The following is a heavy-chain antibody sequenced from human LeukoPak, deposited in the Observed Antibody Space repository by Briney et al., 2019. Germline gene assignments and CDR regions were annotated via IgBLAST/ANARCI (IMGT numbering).Heavy chain of an antibody. CDR2: IYYSGST. D-gene: IGHD3-3*01. J-gene: IGHJ6*02. V-gene: IGHV4-31*03. Sequence: PSETLSLTCTVSGGSISSGGYYWSWIRQHPGKGLEWIGYIYYSGSTYYNPSLKSRVTISVDTSKNQFSLKLSSVTAADTAVYYCARGGYDFWSGYYSHYYYGMDVWGQGTTVTVSS. CDR1: GGSISSGGYY. CDR3: ARGGYDFWSGYYSHYYYGMDV.